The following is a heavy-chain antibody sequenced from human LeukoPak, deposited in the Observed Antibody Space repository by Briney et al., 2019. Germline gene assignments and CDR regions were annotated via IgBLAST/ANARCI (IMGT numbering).Heavy chain of an antibody. CDR3: ARQGNYYYGPGIYFQH. V-gene: IGHV4-34*01. Sequence: PSETLSLTCAVYGGSFSGYYWSWIRQPPGKGLEWIGEINHSGSTNYNPSLKSRVTISVDTSKNQFSLKLSSVTAADTAVYYCARQGNYYYGPGIYFQHWGQGTLVTVSS. D-gene: IGHD3-10*01. CDR1: GGSFSGYY. J-gene: IGHJ1*01. CDR2: INHSGST.